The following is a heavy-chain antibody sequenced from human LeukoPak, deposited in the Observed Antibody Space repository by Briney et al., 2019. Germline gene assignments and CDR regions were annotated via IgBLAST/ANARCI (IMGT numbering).Heavy chain of an antibody. J-gene: IGHJ5*01. CDR3: ARSSGSALALGSRFDP. CDR2: ISYTGGQK. CDR1: GFDFPTYA. Sequence: GRSLRLSCAASGFDFPTYAMHWVRQAPGKGLEWVAVISYTGGQKDYADSVKGRFTVSRDNSINTLYLQMKSLRSDDAAVYYCARSSGSALALGSRFDPWGQGVHVTVSS. V-gene: IGHV3-30-3*01. D-gene: IGHD2-15*01.